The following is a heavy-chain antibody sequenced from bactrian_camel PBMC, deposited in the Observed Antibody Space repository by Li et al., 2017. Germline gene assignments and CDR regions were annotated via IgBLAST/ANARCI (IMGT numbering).Heavy chain of an antibody. D-gene: IGHD6*01. J-gene: IGHJ6*01. CDR3: AAPRGPDSPCTVAATSNFAY. Sequence: HVQLVESGGGSAQVGGSLRLSCSASADALMYMAWFRQAPGKEREGVAVIYTGGGATGYADSVQGRFTLSEDGANNTVYLRMPRLTPEATAPYHCAAPRGPDSPCTVAATSNFAYWGQGTQVTVS. V-gene: IGHV3S54*01. CDR2: IYTGGGAT. CDR1: ADALMY.